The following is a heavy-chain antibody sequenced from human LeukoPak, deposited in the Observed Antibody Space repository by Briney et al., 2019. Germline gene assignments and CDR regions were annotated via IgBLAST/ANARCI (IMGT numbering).Heavy chain of an antibody. CDR1: GFSFSSYG. D-gene: IGHD1-26*01. V-gene: IGHV3-30*18. J-gene: IGHJ6*02. CDR2: ISYDGSNK. CDR3: AKDREWELPHYGMDV. Sequence: PGGSLRLSCAASGFSFSSYGMHWVRQAPGKGLEWVAVISYDGSNKYYADSVKGRFTISRDNSKNTLYLQMNSLRAEDTAVYYCAKDREWELPHYGMDVWGQGTTVTVSS.